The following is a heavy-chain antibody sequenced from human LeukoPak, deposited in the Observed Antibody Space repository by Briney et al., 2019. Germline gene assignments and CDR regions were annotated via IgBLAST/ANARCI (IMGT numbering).Heavy chain of an antibody. J-gene: IGHJ4*02. V-gene: IGHV4-39*01. CDR2: VHYSGGS. D-gene: IGHD6-13*01. Sequence: WFRQSPGKGLEWIGSVHYSGGSYYNPSLKSRVTISLNTSKDQFSLKLSSVTAADTAVYYCARPALYSSSWSFDYWGQGTLVTVSS. CDR3: ARPALYSSSWSFDY.